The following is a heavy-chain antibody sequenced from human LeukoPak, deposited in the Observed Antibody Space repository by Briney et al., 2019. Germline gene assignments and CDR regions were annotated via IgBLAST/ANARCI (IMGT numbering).Heavy chain of an antibody. V-gene: IGHV1-2*02. CDR2: INPNSGGT. CDR1: GYTFTGYY. J-gene: IGHJ6*02. Sequence: GASVKVSCKASGYTFTGYYMHWVRQAPGQGLEWMGWINPNSGGTNYAQKFQGRVTMTRDTSISTAYMELSRLRSEDTAVYYCARELEEGWFGALLKGPHYYYGMDVWGQGTTVTVSS. CDR3: ARELEEGWFGALLKGPHYYYGMDV. D-gene: IGHD3-10*01.